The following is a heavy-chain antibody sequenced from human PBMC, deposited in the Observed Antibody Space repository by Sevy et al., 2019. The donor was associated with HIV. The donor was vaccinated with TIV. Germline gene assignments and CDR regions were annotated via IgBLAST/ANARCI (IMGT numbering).Heavy chain of an antibody. D-gene: IGHD5-18*01. CDR3: AKEIGYSYGYDY. CDR1: GFTLSSYG. Sequence: GGSLRLSCAASGFTLSSYGMHWVRQAPGKGLEWVAVISYDGRNKYYADSVKGRFTISRDNSKNTLYLQMNSLRAEDTAVYYCAKEIGYSYGYDYWGQGTLVTVSS. J-gene: IGHJ4*02. V-gene: IGHV3-30*18. CDR2: ISYDGRNK.